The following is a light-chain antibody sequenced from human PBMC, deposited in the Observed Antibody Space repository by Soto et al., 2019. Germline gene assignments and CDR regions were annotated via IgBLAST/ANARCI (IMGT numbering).Light chain of an antibody. CDR3: MQALQTHT. Sequence: DIVMTQSPLSLPVTPGEPASISCRSSQSLRHANGYNYLDWYLQKPGQSPQLLIYLGSYRASGVPDRFSGSGSGTDFTLNISRVEAEDVGVYYCMQALQTHTFGQGTKLEIK. CDR1: QSLRHANGYNY. J-gene: IGKJ2*01. CDR2: LGS. V-gene: IGKV2-28*01.